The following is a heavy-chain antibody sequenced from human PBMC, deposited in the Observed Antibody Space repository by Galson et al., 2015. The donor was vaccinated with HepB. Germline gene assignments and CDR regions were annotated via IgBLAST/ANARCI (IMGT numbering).Heavy chain of an antibody. CDR2: ISYDGSNK. D-gene: IGHD4-17*01. CDR3: ARVRGDDDGDWVGYFDY. V-gene: IGHV3-30-3*01. Sequence: SLRLSCAASGFTFSSYAMHWVRQAPGKGLEWVAVISYDGSNKNYADSVKGRFTISRDNSKNTLYVQMNSLRAEDTAVYYCARVRGDDDGDWVGYFDYWGQGALVTVSS. J-gene: IGHJ4*02. CDR1: GFTFSSYA.